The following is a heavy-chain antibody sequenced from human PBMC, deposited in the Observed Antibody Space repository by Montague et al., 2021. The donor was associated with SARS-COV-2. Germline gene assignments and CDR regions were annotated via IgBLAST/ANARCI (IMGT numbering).Heavy chain of an antibody. Sequence: SEILSLTCAVYGGSLSGYYWSWIRQPPEKGLEWIGEINHSANTKYNPSXXSPVTISIDTSKNQFSLKMTSVTAADTATYYCASGIYPSGSYYNRYYYGLNIWGPGTTVIVSS. D-gene: IGHD3-10*01. V-gene: IGHV4-34*01. J-gene: IGHJ6*02. CDR2: INHSANT. CDR1: GGSLSGYY. CDR3: ASGIYPSGSYYNRYYYGLNI.